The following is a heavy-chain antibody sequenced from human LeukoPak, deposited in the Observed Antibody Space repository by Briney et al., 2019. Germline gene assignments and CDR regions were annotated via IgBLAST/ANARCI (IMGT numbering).Heavy chain of an antibody. Sequence: PGGSLRLSCAASGFTFGSYWMHWVRQAPGKGLVWVSRINSDGSSTSYADSVKGRFTISRDNAKNTLYLQMNSLRAEDTAVYYCARAGIAVAGFKDYYYYMDVWGKGTTVTVSS. CDR2: INSDGSST. V-gene: IGHV3-74*01. D-gene: IGHD6-19*01. CDR3: ARAGIAVAGFKDYYYYMDV. CDR1: GFTFGSYW. J-gene: IGHJ6*03.